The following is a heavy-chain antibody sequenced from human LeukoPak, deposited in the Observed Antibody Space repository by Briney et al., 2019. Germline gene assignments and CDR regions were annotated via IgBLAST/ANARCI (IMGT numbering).Heavy chain of an antibody. CDR3: ARAKTDIVAITAAIRVWFDP. CDR2: ISAYNGNT. Sequence: ASVKVSCMASGYTFTSYGISWVRQAPGQGLEWMGWISAYNGNTNYAQKLQGRVTMTTDTSASTAYMELRSLRSDDTAVYYCARAKTDIVAITAAIRVWFDPWGQGTLVTVSS. D-gene: IGHD2-2*02. J-gene: IGHJ5*02. CDR1: GYTFTSYG. V-gene: IGHV1-18*01.